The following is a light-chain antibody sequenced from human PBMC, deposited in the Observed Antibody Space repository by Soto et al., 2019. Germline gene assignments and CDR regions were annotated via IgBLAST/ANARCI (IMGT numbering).Light chain of an antibody. CDR1: QGIGSY. Sequence: DIQLTQSPSFLSASVGDRVTITCRASQGIGSYLAWYQQKPGKAPNLRISVASTLQNGVPSRFSGSGSGTRFTLTVSSLQPEDVATYYCQQVIRYPYTFGQGTKLEIK. V-gene: IGKV1-9*01. CDR2: VAS. CDR3: QQVIRYPYT. J-gene: IGKJ2*01.